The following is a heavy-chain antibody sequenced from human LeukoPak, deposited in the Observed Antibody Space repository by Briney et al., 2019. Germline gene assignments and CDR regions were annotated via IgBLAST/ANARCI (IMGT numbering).Heavy chain of an antibody. Sequence: PSETLSLTCAVYGGSFSGYHWSWIRQPPGKGLEWIGEINHSGSTNSNPSLKSRLTVSVDTSTNRFSLRLSSVTAADTAVYYCARREAAPGAWYFDLWGRGTLVTVSS. CDR3: ARREAAPGAWYFDL. CDR1: GGSFSGYH. D-gene: IGHD6-13*01. J-gene: IGHJ2*01. CDR2: INHSGST. V-gene: IGHV4-34*01.